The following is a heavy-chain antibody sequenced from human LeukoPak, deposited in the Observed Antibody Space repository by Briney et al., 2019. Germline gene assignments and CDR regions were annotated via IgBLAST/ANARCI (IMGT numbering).Heavy chain of an antibody. D-gene: IGHD5-12*01. V-gene: IGHV3-23*01. J-gene: IGHJ4*02. Sequence: GGSLRLSCAASGFTFSSYAMSWVRQAPGKGLEWVSAISGSGGSTYYADSVKGRFTISRDNSKNTLYLQMNSLRAEDTAVYYCAKGPVDIVATIGDYWGQGTLVTVSS. CDR1: GFTFSSYA. CDR2: ISGSGGST. CDR3: AKGPVDIVATIGDY.